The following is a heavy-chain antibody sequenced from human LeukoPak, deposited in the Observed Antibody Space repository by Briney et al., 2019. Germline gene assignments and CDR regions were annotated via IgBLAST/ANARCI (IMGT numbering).Heavy chain of an antibody. J-gene: IGHJ6*03. D-gene: IGHD6-19*01. CDR3: ARGVTLHIAVAGTFYYYYYMDV. CDR2: MNPNSGNT. Sequence: GASVKVSCKASGYTFTSYDINWVRQATGQGLEWMGWMNPNSGNTGYAQKFQGRVTMTRNTSISTAYMELSSLRSEDTAVYYCARGVTLHIAVAGTFYYYYYMDVWGKGTTVTVSS. V-gene: IGHV1-8*01. CDR1: GYTFTSYD.